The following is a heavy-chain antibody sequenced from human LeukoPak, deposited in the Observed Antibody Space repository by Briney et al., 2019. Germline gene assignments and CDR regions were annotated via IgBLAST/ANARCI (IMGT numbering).Heavy chain of an antibody. CDR2: IYYSGST. J-gene: IGHJ4*02. Sequence: SETLSLTCTVSGGSISRYYWSWIRQPPGKGLEWIGYIYYSGSTNYNPSLKSRVTISVDTSKNQFSLKLSSVTAADTAVYYCARGPTIGFFDYWGQGTLVTVSS. D-gene: IGHD5-24*01. V-gene: IGHV4-59*01. CDR1: GGSISRYY. CDR3: ARGPTIGFFDY.